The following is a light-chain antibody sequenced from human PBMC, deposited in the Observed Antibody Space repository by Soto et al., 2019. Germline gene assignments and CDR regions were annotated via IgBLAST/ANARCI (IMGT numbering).Light chain of an antibody. CDR1: QSVSNY. CDR3: QHRGEWPRT. Sequence: EIVLTQSPATLSLPPGERATLSCRASQSVSNYLAWYQQKPGQAPRLLIYGASNRATGIPARFTGSGSGTDFTLTISSLEPEDFAVYYCQHRGEWPRTFGQGTKWEIK. V-gene: IGKV3-11*01. CDR2: GAS. J-gene: IGKJ2*01.